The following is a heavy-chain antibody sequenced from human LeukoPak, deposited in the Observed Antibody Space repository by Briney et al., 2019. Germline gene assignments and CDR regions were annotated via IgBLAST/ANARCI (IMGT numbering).Heavy chain of an antibody. D-gene: IGHD6-13*01. Sequence: SQTLSLTCTVSGGSISSGGYYWSWIRQHPGKGLEWIGYIYYSGSTHYNPSLKSRVTISVDTSKNQFSLKLSSVTAADTAVYYCARDVVVAAAGTYHGMDVWGQGTTVTVSS. V-gene: IGHV4-31*03. J-gene: IGHJ6*02. CDR1: GGSISSGGYY. CDR3: ARDVVVAAAGTYHGMDV. CDR2: IYYSGST.